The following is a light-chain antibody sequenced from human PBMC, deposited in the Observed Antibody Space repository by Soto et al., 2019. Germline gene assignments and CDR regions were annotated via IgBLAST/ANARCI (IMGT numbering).Light chain of an antibody. CDR3: SSYSISTAYL. CDR1: ISDVGGYAY. Sequence: QCVITQPASVSGSPGQSITISCTGTISDVGGYAYVSWYQLHPGKAPKLMVFEVSNRPSGVSYRFSGSKSGNTASLTISGLQAEDEADYFCSSYSISTAYLFGTGTKVTVL. J-gene: IGLJ1*01. CDR2: EVS. V-gene: IGLV2-14*01.